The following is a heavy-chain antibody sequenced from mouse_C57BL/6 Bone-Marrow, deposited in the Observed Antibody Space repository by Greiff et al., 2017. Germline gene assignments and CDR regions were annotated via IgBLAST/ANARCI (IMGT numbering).Heavy chain of an antibody. Sequence: SGAELVRPGASVKMSCKASGYTFTSYNMHWVKQTPRQGLEWIGAIYPGNGDTSYNQKFKGKATLTVDKSSSTAYMQLSSLTSEDSAVYFCARSREHYGSCWFAYWGQGTLVTVSA. J-gene: IGHJ3*01. CDR3: ARSREHYGSCWFAY. CDR2: IYPGNGDT. V-gene: IGHV1-12*01. CDR1: GYTFTSYN. D-gene: IGHD1-1*01.